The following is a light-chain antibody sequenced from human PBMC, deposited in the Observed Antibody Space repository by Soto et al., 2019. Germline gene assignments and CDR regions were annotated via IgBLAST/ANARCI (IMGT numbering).Light chain of an antibody. CDR1: QSVSSSY. J-gene: IGKJ5*01. Sequence: EIVLTQSPGTLSLSPGERATLSCRASQSVSSSYLAWYQQKPGQAPRLLIYGASSRATGISDRFSGSGSGTDFTLTISRLEPEDFAVYYCQQRSNWPPNTFGQGTRLEIK. CDR3: QQRSNWPPNT. CDR2: GAS. V-gene: IGKV3D-20*02.